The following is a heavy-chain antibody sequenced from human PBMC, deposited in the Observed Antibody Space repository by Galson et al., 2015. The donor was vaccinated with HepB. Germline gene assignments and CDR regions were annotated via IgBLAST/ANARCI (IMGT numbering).Heavy chain of an antibody. J-gene: IGHJ4*02. CDR2: IWYDGSNK. CDR1: GFTFSSYG. V-gene: IGHV3-33*01. Sequence: SLRLSCAASGFTFSSYGMHWVRQAPGKGLEWVAVIWYDGSNKYYADSVKGRFTISRDNSKNTLYLQMNSLRAEDTAVYYCARGPFGSTPCYFDYWGQGTLVTVSS. CDR3: ARGPFGSTPCYFDY. D-gene: IGHD3-16*01.